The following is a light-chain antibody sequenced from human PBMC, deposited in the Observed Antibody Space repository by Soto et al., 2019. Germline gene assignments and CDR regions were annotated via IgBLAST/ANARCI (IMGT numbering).Light chain of an antibody. Sequence: EIVMTQSPATLSVSPGERATLSCRASQSVNIHLAWYQQKPGQAPRLLIYDASNRATGIPARFSGSGSGTDFTLTISSLEPEDFAVYYCQQRSNWPPRTFGQGTKVDIK. V-gene: IGKV3-11*01. CDR1: QSVNIH. CDR2: DAS. J-gene: IGKJ1*01. CDR3: QQRSNWPPRT.